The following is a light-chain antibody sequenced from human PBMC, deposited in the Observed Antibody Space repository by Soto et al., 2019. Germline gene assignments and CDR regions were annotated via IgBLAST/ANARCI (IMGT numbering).Light chain of an antibody. CDR3: QQRSNWGIT. V-gene: IGKV3-11*01. CDR1: QSVNTF. Sequence: IVLTQSPAILSLTPGERATLSCRASQSVNTFLAWYQQEPGQAPRLLIYDASNRATGIPPRFSGSGSCTDFTLTISSLEPEDFVLYYCQQRSNWGITFGQGTRLEIK. CDR2: DAS. J-gene: IGKJ5*01.